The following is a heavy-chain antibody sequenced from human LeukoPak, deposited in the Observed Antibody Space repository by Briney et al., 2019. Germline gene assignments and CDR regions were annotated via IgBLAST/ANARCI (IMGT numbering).Heavy chain of an antibody. CDR1: GLTFSNYL. J-gene: IGHJ4*02. D-gene: IGHD1-1*01. Sequence: GGSLRLSCAASGLTFSNYLMSWVRQAPGKGLEWVANIRQDGSEKYYVDSMRSRFTISRDNAKNSLYLQMSSLRAEDTAVYYCARSTAGLDYWGQGTLVTVSS. V-gene: IGHV3-7*01. CDR2: IRQDGSEK. CDR3: ARSTAGLDY.